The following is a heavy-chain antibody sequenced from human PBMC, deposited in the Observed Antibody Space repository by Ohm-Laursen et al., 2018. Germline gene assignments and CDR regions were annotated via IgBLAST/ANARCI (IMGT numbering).Heavy chain of an antibody. V-gene: IGHV3-23*01. CDR2: IGTRGVNT. Sequence: SLRLSCAASGFTFSDYYMSWFRRAPGKGLDWVSTIGTRGVNTYYADSVKGRFTISRDNSKNTLYLQMNSLRAEDTAVYYCARTMALDSWGQGTLVTVSS. CDR1: GFTFSDYY. CDR3: ARTMALDS. J-gene: IGHJ4*02. D-gene: IGHD4/OR15-4a*01.